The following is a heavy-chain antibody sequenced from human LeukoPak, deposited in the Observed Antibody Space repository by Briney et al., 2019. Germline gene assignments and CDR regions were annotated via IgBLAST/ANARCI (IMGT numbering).Heavy chain of an antibody. CDR2: ISAYNGNT. J-gene: IGHJ4*02. D-gene: IGHD6-6*01. Sequence: ASVKVSCKASGYSFSSYGIGWVRRAPGQELEWMGWISAYNGNTNYAQKLQGRVTMTTETSTSTAYMELRSLRSDDTAVYYCARDGSTRDRSSSLYWVQGTLVTVSS. V-gene: IGHV1-18*01. CDR1: GYSFSSYG. CDR3: ARDGSTRDRSSSLY.